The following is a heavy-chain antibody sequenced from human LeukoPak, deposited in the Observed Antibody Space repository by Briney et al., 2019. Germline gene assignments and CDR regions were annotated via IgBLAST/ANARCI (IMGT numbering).Heavy chain of an antibody. CDR1: GFTVSTYD. CDR2: FGISGTI. D-gene: IGHD3-3*01. Sequence: GGSLRLSCAAYGFTVSTYDMHWVRQAAGGGPQWIAYFGISGTIYYADSVRGRITISRDSAKNSIPLEMSTLRVDDTAINYCAAYGFYPYWGQGTPVTVSS. V-gene: IGHV3-48*01. CDR3: AAYGFYPY. J-gene: IGHJ4*02.